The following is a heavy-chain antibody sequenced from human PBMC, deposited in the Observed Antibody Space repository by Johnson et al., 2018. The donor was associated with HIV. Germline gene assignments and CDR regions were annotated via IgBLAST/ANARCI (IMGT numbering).Heavy chain of an antibody. CDR3: ASGYYYGSGTYHGAFDI. CDR2: IYSGGST. D-gene: IGHD3-10*01. Sequence: VQLVESGGGLVQPGGSLRLSCAASGFTVSSNYMSWVRQAPGKGLEWVSVIYSGGSTYYADSVKGRFTISRDNAKNSLYLQMHSLRAEDTAVYYCASGYYYGSGTYHGAFDIWGQGTMVTVSS. J-gene: IGHJ3*02. CDR1: GFTVSSNY. V-gene: IGHV3-66*01.